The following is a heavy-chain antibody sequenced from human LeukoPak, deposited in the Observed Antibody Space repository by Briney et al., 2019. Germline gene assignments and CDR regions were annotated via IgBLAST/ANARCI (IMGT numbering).Heavy chain of an antibody. CDR2: IKQEGGEK. D-gene: IGHD3-16*01. V-gene: IGHV3-7*03. J-gene: IGHJ4*02. Sequence: GGALRLSCAPSGVTFSNDWVYSVRQAPGKGRGWVANIKQEGGEKNYVGSVKGRFIISRDKAKNSLYLQMNTLRAHGTGVYYCARDGFGTGSNWGQGTLVTVSS. CDR3: ARDGFGTGSN. CDR1: GVTFSNDW.